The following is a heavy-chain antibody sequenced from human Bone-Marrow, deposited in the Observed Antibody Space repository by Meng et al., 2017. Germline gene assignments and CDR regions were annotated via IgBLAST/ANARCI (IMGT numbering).Heavy chain of an antibody. D-gene: IGHD3-22*01. CDR2: IWYDGSIK. V-gene: IGHV3-33*01. CDR3: ARVVFIGVYHLLDY. CDR1: GLTFGNYG. Sequence: GESLKISCAASGLTFGNYGMHWVRQAPGKGLEWVALIWYDGSIKYYADSVKGRFTISRDKSKNTLYLQMNSLRAEDTAVYYCARVVFIGVYHLLDYWGQGTLVTVSS. J-gene: IGHJ4*02.